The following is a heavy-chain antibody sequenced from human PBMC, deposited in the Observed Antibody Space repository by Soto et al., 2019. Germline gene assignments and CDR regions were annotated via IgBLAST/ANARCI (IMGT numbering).Heavy chain of an antibody. V-gene: IGHV5-51*03. CDR2: LYPDDSDT. J-gene: IGHJ4*02. D-gene: IGHD3-10*01. CDR3: AGVYYYGSRSSIVWGY. Sequence: GAEMKKPGESLKISCQGSGYSFTNYWIGWVRQMPGKGLEWMGILYPDDSDTRYSPSCQGRVTISADKSISTAYLQWSSLKASDTAMYYCAGVYYYGSRSSIVWGYWGQGTLVTVSS. CDR1: GYSFTNYW.